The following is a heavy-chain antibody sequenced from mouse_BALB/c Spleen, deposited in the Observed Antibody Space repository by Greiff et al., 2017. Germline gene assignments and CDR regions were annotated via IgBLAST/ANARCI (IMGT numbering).Heavy chain of an antibody. J-gene: IGHJ4*01. CDR1: GYTFTDYN. V-gene: IGHV1S29*02. CDR2: IYPYNGGT. CDR3: AREDYDGDAMDY. Sequence: VQLQQSGPELVKPGASVKISCKASGYTFTDYNMHWVKQSHGKSLEWIGYIYPYNGGTGYNQKFKDKATLTADKSSSTAYMQLSSLTSEDSAVYYCAREDYDGDAMDYWGQGTSVTVSS. D-gene: IGHD2-4*01.